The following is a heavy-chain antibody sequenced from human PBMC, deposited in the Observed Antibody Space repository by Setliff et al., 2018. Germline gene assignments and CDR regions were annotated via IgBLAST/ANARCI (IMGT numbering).Heavy chain of an antibody. D-gene: IGHD1-1*01. Sequence: ASVKVSCKASGYTFTGYYMHWVRQAPGQGLEWMGWINPNSGGTNYAQKFQGWVTMTRDTSISTAYMELSRLRSDDTAVYYCARDSLTTLRRRSFDIWGQGTMVTVSS. CDR1: GYTFTGYY. CDR2: INPNSGGT. J-gene: IGHJ3*02. V-gene: IGHV1-2*04. CDR3: ARDSLTTLRRRSFDI.